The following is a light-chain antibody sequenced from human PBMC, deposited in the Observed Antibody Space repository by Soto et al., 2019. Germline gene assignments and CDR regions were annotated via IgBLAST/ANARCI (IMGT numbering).Light chain of an antibody. J-gene: IGLJ2*01. V-gene: IGLV1-44*01. CDR3: AAWDDSLNGPV. CDR2: TTN. CDR1: SSNIGSNT. Sequence: QSVLTQRPSASGTPGQRVTISCSGSSSNIGSNTVNWYQQLPGTAPKLLIYTTNQRPSGVPDRFSGSKSGTSASLAISGLHSEDEADYYCAAWDDSLNGPVFGGGTKLTVL.